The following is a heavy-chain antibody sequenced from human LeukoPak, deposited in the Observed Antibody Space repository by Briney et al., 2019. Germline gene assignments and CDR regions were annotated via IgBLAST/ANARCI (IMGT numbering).Heavy chain of an antibody. Sequence: SETLSLTCSVSGASIRRSNFYWGWIRQPPGKGLEWIGNVYYNGNTYYNSSLRGRVTISVDTSNNQVSLNLRSVTAADTGIYYCARAVQLWFPDGAFDIWGQGTMVTVSS. CDR2: VYYNGNT. CDR1: GASIRRSNFY. CDR3: ARAVQLWFPDGAFDI. D-gene: IGHD1-1*01. J-gene: IGHJ3*02. V-gene: IGHV4-39*01.